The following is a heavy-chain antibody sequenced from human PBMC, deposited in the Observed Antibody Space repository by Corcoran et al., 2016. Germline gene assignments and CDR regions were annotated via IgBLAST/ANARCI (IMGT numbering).Heavy chain of an antibody. CDR2: IYYSGST. CDR1: GGSVSSGSYY. J-gene: IGHJ5*02. D-gene: IGHD3-3*01. V-gene: IGHV4-61*01. CDR3: ARFYDFWSGYYLPGWFDP. Sequence: QVQLQESGPGLVKPSETLSLTCTVSGGSVSSGSYYWSWIRQPPGKGLEWIGYIYYSGSTNYNPSLKSRVTISVDTSKNQFSLKLSSVTAADTAMYYCARFYDFWSGYYLPGWFDPWGQGTLVTVSS.